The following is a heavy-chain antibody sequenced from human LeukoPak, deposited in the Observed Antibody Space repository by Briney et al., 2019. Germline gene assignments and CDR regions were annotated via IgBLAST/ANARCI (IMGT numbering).Heavy chain of an antibody. V-gene: IGHV3-23*01. CDR3: AELGITMIGGV. J-gene: IGHJ6*04. D-gene: IGHD3-10*02. Sequence: PGGSLRLSCAAFGFTFDDYGMSWVRQSPGKGLEWVSGISASGGNTYYADSVKGRFTISRDNAKNSLYLQMNSLRAEDTAVYYCAELGITMIGGVWGKGTTVTISS. CDR1: GFTFDDYG. CDR2: ISASGGNT.